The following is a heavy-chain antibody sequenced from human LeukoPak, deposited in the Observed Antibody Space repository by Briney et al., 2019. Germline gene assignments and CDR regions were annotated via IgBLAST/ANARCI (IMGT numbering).Heavy chain of an antibody. V-gene: IGHV3-53*01. CDR1: GFTVSSNY. CDR2: IYSGGST. J-gene: IGHJ4*02. Sequence: GGSLRLSCAASGFTVSSNYMSWVRQAPGKGLEWVSVIYSGGSTYYADSVKGRFTISRDNSKNTLYLQMNSLRAEDTAMYYCARAAAAGTYFDYRGQGTLVTVSS. CDR3: ARAAAAGTYFDY. D-gene: IGHD6-13*01.